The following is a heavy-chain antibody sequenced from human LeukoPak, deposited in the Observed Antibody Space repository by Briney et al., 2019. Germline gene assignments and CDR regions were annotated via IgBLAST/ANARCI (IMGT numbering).Heavy chain of an antibody. CDR3: ASSRSYDWDNWFDP. V-gene: IGHV1-18*01. CDR1: GYTFTSYG. Sequence: ASVKVSCKASGYTFTSYGISWGRQAPGQGREWMGWISAYNGNTNYAQKLQGRVTMTTDTSTSTAYMELRSLRSDDTAVYYCASSRSYDWDNWFDPWGQGTLVTVSS. D-gene: IGHD3-9*01. J-gene: IGHJ5*02. CDR2: ISAYNGNT.